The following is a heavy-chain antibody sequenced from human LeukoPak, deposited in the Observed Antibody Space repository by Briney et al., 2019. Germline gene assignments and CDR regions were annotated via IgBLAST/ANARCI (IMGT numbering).Heavy chain of an antibody. J-gene: IGHJ3*02. V-gene: IGHV4-34*01. CDR2: INHSGST. D-gene: IGHD3-22*01. Sequence: SETLSLTCSVYGGSFSGYFWSWIRQPPGKGLEWIGEINHSGSTNYNPSLKSRVTISVDTSKNQFSLKLSSVTAADTAVYFCARGPYSYDSSGAFDIWGQGTMVTVSS. CDR3: ARGPYSYDSSGAFDI. CDR1: GGSFSGYF.